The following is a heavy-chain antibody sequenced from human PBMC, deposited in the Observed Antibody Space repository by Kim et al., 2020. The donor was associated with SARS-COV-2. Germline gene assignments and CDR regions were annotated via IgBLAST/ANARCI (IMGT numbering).Heavy chain of an antibody. CDR2: ISSSSSYI. CDR1: GFTFSSYS. V-gene: IGHV3-21*01. J-gene: IGHJ5*02. CDR3: ARDRLVVPAARSNWFDP. Sequence: GGSLRLSCAASGFTFSSYSMNWVRQAPGKGLEWVSSISSSSSYIYYADSVKGRFTISRDNAKNSLYLQMNSLRAEDTAVYYCARDRLVVPAARSNWFDPWGQGTLVTVSS. D-gene: IGHD2-2*01.